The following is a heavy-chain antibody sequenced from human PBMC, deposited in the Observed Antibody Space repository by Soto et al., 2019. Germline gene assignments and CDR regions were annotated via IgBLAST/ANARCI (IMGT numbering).Heavy chain of an antibody. D-gene: IGHD3-10*01. J-gene: IGHJ3*02. CDR2: IFHGGKT. CDR3: AKGGAGSYSNAFDI. CDR1: GGSIKINSYY. V-gene: IGHV4-39*01. Sequence: SDTLSLTCNVSGGSIKINSYYWGLIRQPPGKGLEWIGSIFHGGKTYYNPSLKRQVTMSVDTSKNHFSLKLNSVTAADTAVYYCAKGGAGSYSNAFDIWGQGTMVTVSS.